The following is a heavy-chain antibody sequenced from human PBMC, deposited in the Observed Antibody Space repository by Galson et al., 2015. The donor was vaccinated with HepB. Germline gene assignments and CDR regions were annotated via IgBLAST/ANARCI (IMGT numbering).Heavy chain of an antibody. Sequence: APGKGLEWISYISGSTIYTNYAGSVKGRFTISRDNAKNSLYLHLNSVTAEDTAVYYCARVADADYGDHTHFDYWGQGTLVTVSS. CDR3: ARVADADYGDHTHFDY. J-gene: IGHJ4*02. CDR2: ISGSTIYT. V-gene: IGHV3-11*06. D-gene: IGHD4-17*01.